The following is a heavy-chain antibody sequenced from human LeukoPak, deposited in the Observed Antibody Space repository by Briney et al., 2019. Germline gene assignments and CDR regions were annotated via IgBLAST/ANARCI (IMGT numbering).Heavy chain of an antibody. J-gene: IGHJ6*03. CDR2: INHSGST. Sequence: PSETLSLTCAVYGGSFSGYYWSWIRQPPGKGLEWIGEINHSGSTNYKPSLKSRVTISVDTSKNQFSLKLSSVTAADTAVYYCARGQYSSSSVSSGWYGYYYYYMDVWGKGTTVTVSS. CDR1: GGSFSGYY. CDR3: ARGQYSSSSVSSGWYGYYYYYMDV. V-gene: IGHV4-34*01. D-gene: IGHD6-6*01.